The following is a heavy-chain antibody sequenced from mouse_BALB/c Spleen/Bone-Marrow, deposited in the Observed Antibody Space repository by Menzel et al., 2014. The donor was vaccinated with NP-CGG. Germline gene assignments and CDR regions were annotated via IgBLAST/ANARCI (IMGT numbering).Heavy chain of an antibody. CDR1: GFDFSRYW. CDR3: AKNYYYGYVAY. Sequence: EVKVEESGGGLVQPGGSLKLSCAASGFDFSRYWMTWVRPAPGKGLEWIGEINPASSTIKYTPSLKDKFIISRDNAKNTLYLQMSKVRSEDTALYYCAKNYYYGYVAYWGQGTLVTVSA. J-gene: IGHJ3*01. V-gene: IGHV4-1*02. D-gene: IGHD1-2*01. CDR2: INPASSTI.